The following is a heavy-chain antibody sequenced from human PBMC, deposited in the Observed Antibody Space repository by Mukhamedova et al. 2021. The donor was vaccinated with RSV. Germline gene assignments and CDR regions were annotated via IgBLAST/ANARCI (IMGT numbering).Heavy chain of an antibody. CDR3: ATEGIAVAGTRGWDLDY. Sequence: VRQAPGKGLEWVANIKQDGSEKYYVDSVKGRFTISRDNAKNSLYLQMNSLRAEDTAVYYCATEGIAVAGTRGWDLDYWGQGTLVT. V-gene: IGHV3-7*03. J-gene: IGHJ4*02. D-gene: IGHD6-19*01. CDR2: IKQDGSEK.